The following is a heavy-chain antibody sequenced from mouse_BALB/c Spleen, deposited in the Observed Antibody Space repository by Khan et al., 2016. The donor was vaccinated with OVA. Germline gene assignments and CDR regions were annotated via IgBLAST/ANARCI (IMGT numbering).Heavy chain of an antibody. CDR1: GYSLTRYG. J-gene: IGHJ2*01. V-gene: IGHV2-9*02. CDR2: IWAGGST. Sequence: QVQLKQSGPGLVAPSQSLSITCTVYGYSLTRYGVHWVRQPPGKGLEWLGLIWAGGSTNYNWALMSRLSISKDNSKSQVFLKMNSLQTDVTAMYYCARLEDIGGQGTTLTVSS. D-gene: IGHD1-3*01. CDR3: ARLEDI.